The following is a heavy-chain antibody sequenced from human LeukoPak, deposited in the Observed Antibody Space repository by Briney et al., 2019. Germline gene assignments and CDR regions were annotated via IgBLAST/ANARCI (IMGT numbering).Heavy chain of an antibody. CDR2: ISGSGGST. V-gene: IGHV3-23*01. CDR3: AKGNYYDSSILDY. CDR1: GFTFSTYG. Sequence: GRSLRLSCAASGFTFSTYGMLWVRQAPGKGLEWVSAISGSGGSTYYADSVKGRFTISRDNSKNTLYLQMNSLRAEDTAVYYCAKGNYYDSSILDYWGQGTLVTVSS. D-gene: IGHD3-22*01. J-gene: IGHJ4*02.